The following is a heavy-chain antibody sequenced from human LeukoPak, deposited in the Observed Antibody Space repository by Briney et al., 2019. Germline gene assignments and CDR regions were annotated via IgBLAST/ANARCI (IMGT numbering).Heavy chain of an antibody. CDR2: MNPNSGNT. J-gene: IGHJ4*02. CDR3: ARDPSIAAAGN. V-gene: IGHV1-8*01. CDR1: GYTFTSYD. D-gene: IGHD6-13*01. Sequence: ASVKVSCKASGYTFTSYDINWVRQATGQGLEWMGWMNPNSGNTGYAQKFQGRVTMTRDTSISTAYMELSSLRSDDTAVYFCARDPSIAAAGNWRQGTLVTVSS.